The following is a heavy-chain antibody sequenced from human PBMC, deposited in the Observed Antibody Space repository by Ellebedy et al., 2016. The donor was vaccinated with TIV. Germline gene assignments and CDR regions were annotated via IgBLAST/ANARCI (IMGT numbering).Heavy chain of an antibody. CDR2: IYYSGST. CDR1: GGSISSYY. Sequence: SETLSLXCTVSGGSISSYYWSWIRQPPGKGLEWIGYIYYSGSTNYNPSLKSRVTISVDTSKNQFSLKLSSVTAADTAVYYCARDSYGSSGYYYWGQGTLVTVSS. CDR3: ARDSYGSSGYYY. D-gene: IGHD3-22*01. V-gene: IGHV4-59*01. J-gene: IGHJ4*02.